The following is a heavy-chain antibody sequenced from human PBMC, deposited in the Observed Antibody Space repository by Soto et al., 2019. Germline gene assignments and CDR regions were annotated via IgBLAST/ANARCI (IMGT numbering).Heavy chain of an antibody. V-gene: IGHV3-74*01. J-gene: IGHJ3*02. CDR1: GFNFGFFG. D-gene: IGHD3-16*01. Sequence: PGGSLILSCAASGFNFGFFGMHWVRQAPGKGLVWVSCINGDGSSTNYADSVKGRFTISRDNAKNTLYLQMNSLRAEDTAVYYCARVGAAVSLHAFDIWGQGTMVTVSS. CDR3: ARVGAAVSLHAFDI. CDR2: INGDGSST.